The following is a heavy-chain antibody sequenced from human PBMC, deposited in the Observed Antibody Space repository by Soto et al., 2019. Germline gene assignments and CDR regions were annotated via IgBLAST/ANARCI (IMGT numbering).Heavy chain of an antibody. D-gene: IGHD2-2*01. CDR2: IIPIFATA. J-gene: IGHJ6*02. Sequence: QVQLVQSGAEVTKPGSSVKVSCKASGGTFSSYAISWVRQAPGQGLEWMGGIIPIFATANYAQKFQDRVTITADESTSTAYLELSSLRSEDTAVYYCARTYCSSTSCPYYYGMDVWGQGTTVTVSS. CDR3: ARTYCSSTSCPYYYGMDV. CDR1: GGTFSSYA. V-gene: IGHV1-69*01.